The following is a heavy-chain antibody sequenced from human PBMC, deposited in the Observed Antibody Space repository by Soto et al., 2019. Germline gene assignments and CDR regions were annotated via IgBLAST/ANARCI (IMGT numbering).Heavy chain of an antibody. J-gene: IGHJ1*01. V-gene: IGHV2-5*02. D-gene: IGHD4-17*01. Sequence: QITLKESGPTLVKPTQTLTLTCTFSGFSLSTSGVGVGWIRQPPGKALEWLALIYWDDDKRYSPSLKSRLTITQEPSKNQVVLTMTNMDPVDTATYYCAHSDRLFYGVEYFQHWGQGTLVTVSS. CDR2: IYWDDDK. CDR3: AHSDRLFYGVEYFQH. CDR1: GFSLSTSGVG.